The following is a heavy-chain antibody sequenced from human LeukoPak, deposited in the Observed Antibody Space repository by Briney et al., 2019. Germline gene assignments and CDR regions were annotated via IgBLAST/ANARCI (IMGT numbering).Heavy chain of an antibody. CDR1: GFTFSNYW. J-gene: IGHJ4*02. D-gene: IGHD6-13*01. CDR2: INGDGSST. V-gene: IGHV3-74*01. CDR3: ARDLRSSWYAGGLDY. Sequence: GSLRLSCAASGFTFSNYWMQWVRQAPGKGLVWVSRINGDGSSTIYADSVKGRFTISRDNAKNTLYLQMNSLRAEDTAVYYCARDLRSSWYAGGLDYWGQGILVTVSS.